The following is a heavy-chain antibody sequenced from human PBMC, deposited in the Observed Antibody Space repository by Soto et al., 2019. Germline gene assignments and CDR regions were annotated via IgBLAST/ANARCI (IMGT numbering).Heavy chain of an antibody. CDR1: GFTFSSYA. CDR2: ISGSGGST. Sequence: GGSLRLSCAASGFTFSSYAMSWVRQAPGKGLEWVSAISGSGGSTYYADSVKGRFTISRDNSKNTLYLQMNSLRAEDTAVYYCAVPYYDFWSGSVNAFDIWGQGTMVTVSS. J-gene: IGHJ3*02. CDR3: AVPYYDFWSGSVNAFDI. V-gene: IGHV3-23*01. D-gene: IGHD3-3*01.